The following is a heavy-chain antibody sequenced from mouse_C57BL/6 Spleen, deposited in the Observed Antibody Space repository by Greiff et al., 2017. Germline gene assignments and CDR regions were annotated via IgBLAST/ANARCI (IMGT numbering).Heavy chain of an antibody. D-gene: IGHD1-1*01. CDR1: GYTFTSYW. CDR3: ARGDYGSSHAMDY. CDR2: INPSSGYT. J-gene: IGHJ4*01. Sequence: QVQLQQSGAELAKPGASVKLSCKASGYTFTSYWMHWVKQRPGQGLEWIGYINPSSGYTKYNQKFKDKATLTADKSSSTAYMQLSSLTYEDSAVYYCARGDYGSSHAMDYWGQGTSVTVSS. V-gene: IGHV1-7*01.